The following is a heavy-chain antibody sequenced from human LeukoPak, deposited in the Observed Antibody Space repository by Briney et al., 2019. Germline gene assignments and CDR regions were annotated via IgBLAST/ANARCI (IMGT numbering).Heavy chain of an antibody. CDR3: ARLYGSGSYRYYYYYTDV. CDR1: GGSIRSSSYY. Sequence: SETLSLTCTVSGGSIRSSSYYWGWIRQPPGKGLEWIGSIYYSGSTYYNPSLKSRVTISVDTSKNQFSLKLSSVTAADTAVYYCARLYGSGSYRYYYYYTDVWGKGTTVTISS. D-gene: IGHD3-10*01. V-gene: IGHV4-39*07. J-gene: IGHJ6*03. CDR2: IYYSGST.